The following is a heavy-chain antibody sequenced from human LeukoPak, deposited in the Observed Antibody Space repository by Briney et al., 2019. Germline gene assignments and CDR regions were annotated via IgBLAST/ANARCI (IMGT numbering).Heavy chain of an antibody. J-gene: IGHJ4*02. CDR3: ARTDYDFWSGSVSYYFDY. CDR2: IYCSGST. D-gene: IGHD3-3*01. Sequence: SETLSLTCTVSGGSISSYYWSWIRQPPGKGLEWIGYIYCSGSTNYNPSLKSRVTISVDTSKNQFSLKLSSVTAADTAVYYCARTDYDFWSGSVSYYFDYWGQGTLVTVSS. V-gene: IGHV4-59*01. CDR1: GGSISSYY.